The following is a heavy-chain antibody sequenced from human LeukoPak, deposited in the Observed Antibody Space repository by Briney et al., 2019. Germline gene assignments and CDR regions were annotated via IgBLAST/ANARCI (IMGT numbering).Heavy chain of an antibody. CDR3: ARGGGHYYDSSGYHDY. Sequence: SETLSLTCTVSGGSIRRADYYWGWIRQSPGKGLEWIGSIYHSGSTYYNPSLKSRVTISVDTSKNQFSLKLSSVTAADTAVYYCARGGGHYYDSSGYHDYWGQGTLVTVSS. CDR1: GGSIRRADYY. CDR2: IYHSGST. D-gene: IGHD3-22*01. V-gene: IGHV4-39*07. J-gene: IGHJ4*02.